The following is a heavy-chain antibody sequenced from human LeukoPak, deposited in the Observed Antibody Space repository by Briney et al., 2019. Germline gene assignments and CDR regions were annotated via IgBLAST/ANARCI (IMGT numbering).Heavy chain of an antibody. Sequence: GGSLRLSCAASGFTVSSNYMSWVRQAPGKGLEWVSVIYTGGSIYYADSVKGRFTISRDNAKNSLYLQMNSLRAEDTAVYYCARTGPVYSSGWYFDYWGQGTLVTVSS. CDR1: GFTVSSNY. CDR3: ARTGPVYSSGWYFDY. CDR2: IYTGGSI. J-gene: IGHJ4*02. V-gene: IGHV3-53*01. D-gene: IGHD6-19*01.